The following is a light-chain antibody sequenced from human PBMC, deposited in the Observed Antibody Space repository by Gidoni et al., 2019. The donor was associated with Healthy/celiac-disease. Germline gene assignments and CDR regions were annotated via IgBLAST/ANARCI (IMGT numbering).Light chain of an antibody. V-gene: IGKV3-15*01. Sequence: EIVMTQSPATLSVSPGERATLSCRASQSGSSNLAWYQQKPCHAPRLLIYGASTRATVIPARFSGSGSGTEFTLTISSLQSEDFAVYYCEQYNNWPPVTFXXXTKVEIK. CDR3: EQYNNWPPVT. J-gene: IGKJ1*01. CDR2: GAS. CDR1: QSGSSN.